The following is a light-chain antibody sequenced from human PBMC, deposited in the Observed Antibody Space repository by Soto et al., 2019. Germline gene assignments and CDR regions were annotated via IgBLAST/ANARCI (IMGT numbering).Light chain of an antibody. V-gene: IGKV3-20*01. Sequence: EFVLTQSPGPLSLSPGERATLSCRASQTVRNNYLAWYQQKPGQAPRLLIYDASSRATGIPDRFSGGGSGTDFTLTISRLEPGDFAVYYCQQFSSYPLTFGGGTKVEIK. CDR2: DAS. CDR3: QQFSSYPLT. CDR1: QTVRNNY. J-gene: IGKJ4*01.